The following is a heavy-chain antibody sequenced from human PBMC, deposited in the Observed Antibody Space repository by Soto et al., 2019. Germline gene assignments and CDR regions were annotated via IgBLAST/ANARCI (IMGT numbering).Heavy chain of an antibody. V-gene: IGHV1-18*01. CDR2: ISAYNGNT. Sequence: AASVKVSCKTSGYMFTSYNINWVRQAPGQGLEWMGWISAYNGNTNYAQTVQGRVTMTTDPSTSTAYMELWSLGSGDTAVYYCAKASYCNSGSCYSDYWGQGTLVTVSS. CDR1: GYMFTSYN. CDR3: AKASYCNSGSCYSDY. D-gene: IGHD2-15*01. J-gene: IGHJ4*02.